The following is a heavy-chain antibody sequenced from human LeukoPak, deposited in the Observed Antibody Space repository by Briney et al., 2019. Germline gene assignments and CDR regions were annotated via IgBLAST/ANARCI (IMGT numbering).Heavy chain of an antibody. D-gene: IGHD4-17*01. Sequence: ASVKVSCKASGYTFTDYYLHWVRQAPEQGLEWMGRINPNSGDTNYAQRFQGRVTMTRDTSISTAYMELRRLTSDDTAVYYCARDRGTTYASDIWGQGTMVTVSS. CDR2: INPNSGDT. V-gene: IGHV1-2*06. CDR3: ARDRGTTYASDI. J-gene: IGHJ3*02. CDR1: GYTFTDYY.